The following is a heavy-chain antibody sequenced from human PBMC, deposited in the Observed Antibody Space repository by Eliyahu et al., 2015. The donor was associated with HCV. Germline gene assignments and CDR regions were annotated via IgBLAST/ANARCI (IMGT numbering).Heavy chain of an antibody. V-gene: IGHV4-59*01. CDR1: GGXITXYY. Sequence: QVQLQXSGPGLVKPSETLSLTCTVSGGXITXYYWSWIRQPPGKGXEWIGYIHYSGSTNHNPSLKSRVTISVDTSKNQFSLNLTSVTAADTAMYYCASGGGGIAVTGTGGWFDPWGQGTLVTVSS. D-gene: IGHD6-19*01. J-gene: IGHJ5*02. CDR2: IHYSGST. CDR3: ASGGGGIAVTGTGGWFDP.